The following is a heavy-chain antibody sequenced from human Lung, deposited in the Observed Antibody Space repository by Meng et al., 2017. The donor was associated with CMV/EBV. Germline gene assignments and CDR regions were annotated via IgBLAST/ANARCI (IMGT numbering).Heavy chain of an antibody. CDR1: GGTFSSNA. D-gene: IGHD4-11*01. V-gene: IGHV1-69*05. CDR3: ARGMDDYSNYNWFDP. Sequence: TGGTFSSNAISWVRQAPGQGLEWEGGIIPIFGTANYAQEFQGRVTITTDESTSTAYMELSSLRSEDTAVYYCARGMDDYSNYNWFDPWGQGTLVTVSS. J-gene: IGHJ5*02. CDR2: IIPIFGTA.